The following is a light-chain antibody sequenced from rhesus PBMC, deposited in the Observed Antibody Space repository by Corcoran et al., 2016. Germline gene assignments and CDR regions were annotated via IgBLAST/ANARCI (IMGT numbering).Light chain of an antibody. CDR3: QQYSRAPFT. CDR2: KAS. CDR1: QGISSW. V-gene: IGKV1-21*01. J-gene: IGKJ3*01. Sequence: DIQMTQSPSSLSASVGDRVTITCRASQGISSWLAWYQQTPGKAPKLLIKKASSLQSGVPSRFSGSGSGTDFTITISSLQPEDSATYYCQQYSRAPFTFGPGTKLDIK.